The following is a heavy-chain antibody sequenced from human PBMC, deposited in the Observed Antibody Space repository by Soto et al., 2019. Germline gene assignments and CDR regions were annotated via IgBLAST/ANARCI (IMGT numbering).Heavy chain of an antibody. CDR2: SHVGPDTT. V-gene: IGHV1-46*01. Sequence: QVQLEQSGAEVKKPGASMKVSCQASGYTFTSYYIHWVRQAPGQGLEWMGVSHVGPDTTMYAQKFQGRVTMNRDTSTSTVYMELSSLISEDTAVYFCARESSGTQYFDYWGQGTLVTVSS. J-gene: IGHJ4*02. CDR3: ARESSGTQYFDY. CDR1: GYTFTSYY. D-gene: IGHD6-19*01.